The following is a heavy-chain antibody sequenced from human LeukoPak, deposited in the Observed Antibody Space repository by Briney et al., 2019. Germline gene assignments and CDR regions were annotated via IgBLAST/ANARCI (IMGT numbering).Heavy chain of an antibody. V-gene: IGHV4-39*01. Sequence: SETLSLTCTLSGGSISSSSSYWDWIRQPPGEGLEWIGRISYSGSSYYNPSLKSRVTISVDTSNTQFSLKLSSVTAADTAVYYCARRGSWSYFDSWGQGTLVTVSS. CDR2: ISYSGSS. CDR1: GGSISSSSSY. D-gene: IGHD6-13*01. CDR3: ARRGSWSYFDS. J-gene: IGHJ4*02.